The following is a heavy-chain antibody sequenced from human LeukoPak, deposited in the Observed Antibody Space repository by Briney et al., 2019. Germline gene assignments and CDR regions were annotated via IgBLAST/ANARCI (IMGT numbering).Heavy chain of an antibody. CDR1: GYTFTSYD. V-gene: IGHV1-8*03. J-gene: IGHJ4*02. Sequence: ASVKVSCKASGYTFTSYDINWVRQATGQGLEWMGWMNPKSGNRGYVQKFQGRVTITRNTSISTAYVELSSLRSEDTAVYYCARGQWELDRSRGGEGGYYFDYWGQGTLVTVSS. D-gene: IGHD1-26*01. CDR3: ARGQWELDRSRGGEGGYYFDY. CDR2: MNPKSGNR.